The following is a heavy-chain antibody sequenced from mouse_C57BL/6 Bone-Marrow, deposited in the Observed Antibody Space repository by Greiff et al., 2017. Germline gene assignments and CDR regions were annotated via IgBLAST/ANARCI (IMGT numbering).Heavy chain of an antibody. CDR2: ISNGGGST. V-gene: IGHV5-12*01. J-gene: IGHJ2*01. Sequence: EVHLVESGGGLVQPGGSLKLSCAASGFTFSDYYMYWVRQTPEKRLEWVAYISNGGGSTYYPDTVKGRFTISRDNAKNTLYLQMSRLKSEDTAMYYCARGSSYSYYFDYWGQGTTLTVSS. CDR1: GFTFSDYY. CDR3: ARGSSYSYYFDY. D-gene: IGHD1-1*01.